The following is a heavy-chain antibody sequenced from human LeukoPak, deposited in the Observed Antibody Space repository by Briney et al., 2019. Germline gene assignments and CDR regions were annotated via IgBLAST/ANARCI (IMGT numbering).Heavy chain of an antibody. CDR2: IYTSGST. CDR3: ARGTPRFDS. J-gene: IGHJ3*01. D-gene: IGHD2-15*01. V-gene: IGHV4-4*07. Sequence: PSETLSLTCTVSGDSISTYYWSWLGQPAGKGLEWIGRIYTSGSTNYNPSLKSRATISVDTSINQFSLKLNSLTAADTAMYYCARGTPRFDSWSQGTMVTVS. CDR1: GDSISTYY.